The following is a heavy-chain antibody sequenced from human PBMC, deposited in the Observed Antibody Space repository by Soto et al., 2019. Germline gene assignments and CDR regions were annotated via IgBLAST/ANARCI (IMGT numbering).Heavy chain of an antibody. CDR3: ARGRGAAADYFDF. Sequence: GSLRLSCAVSGFTFSDYYMTWIRQAPGKGLEWVSYISSSTSHTNYADSVKGRFTISRDNAKNSLFLQMNSLRAEDTAVYYCARGRGAAADYFDFWGQGTLVTVSS. CDR2: ISSSTSHT. J-gene: IGHJ4*02. D-gene: IGHD6-13*01. CDR1: GFTFSDYY. V-gene: IGHV3-11*05.